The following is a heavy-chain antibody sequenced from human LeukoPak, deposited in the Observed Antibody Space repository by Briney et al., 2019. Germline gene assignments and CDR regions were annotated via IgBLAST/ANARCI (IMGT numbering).Heavy chain of an antibody. Sequence: KLGESLKISCKGSGYSFPTYWIGWVRQMPGKGLEWMGIIYPGDSETRYSPSFQGQVTISADKSISTAYLQWSRLKASDTAMYYCARKSRADYWGQGTLVTVSS. V-gene: IGHV5-51*01. CDR1: GYSFPTYW. CDR2: IYPGDSET. CDR3: ARKSRADY. J-gene: IGHJ4*02.